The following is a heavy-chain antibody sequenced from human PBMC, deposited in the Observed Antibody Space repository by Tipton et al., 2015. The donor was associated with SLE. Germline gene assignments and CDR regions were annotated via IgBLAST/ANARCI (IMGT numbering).Heavy chain of an antibody. D-gene: IGHD4-17*01. CDR1: GGSFSGYY. CDR3: ARGVDTNLNYGDYPYYFDY. J-gene: IGHJ4*02. Sequence: TLSLTCAVYGGSFSGYYWSWIRQPPGKGLEWIGEINHSGSTNYNPSLKSRVTISVDTSKNQFSLKLSSVTAADTAVYYCARGVDTNLNYGDYPYYFDYWGQGTLVTVSS. V-gene: IGHV4-34*01. CDR2: INHSGST.